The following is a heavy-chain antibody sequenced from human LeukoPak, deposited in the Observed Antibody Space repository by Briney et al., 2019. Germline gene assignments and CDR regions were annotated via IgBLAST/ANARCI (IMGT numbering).Heavy chain of an antibody. J-gene: IGHJ3*02. V-gene: IGHV2-5*01. D-gene: IGHD5-18*01. CDR2: IYWNDDK. CDR1: GFSLSTSGVG. Sequence: SGPTLVKPTQTLTLTCTFSGFSLSTSGVGVGWIRQPPGKALEWLALIYWNDDKRYSPSLKSRLTITKDTPKNQVVLTMTNMDPVDTATYYCAHSGPIQLWSHDAFDIWGQGTMVTVSS. CDR3: AHSGPIQLWSHDAFDI.